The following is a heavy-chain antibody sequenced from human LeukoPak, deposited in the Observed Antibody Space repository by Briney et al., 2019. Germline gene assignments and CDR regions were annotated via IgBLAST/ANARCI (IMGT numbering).Heavy chain of an antibody. CDR2: ITNGGSGI. CDR3: ARERGSSWFYQAFDL. J-gene: IGHJ4*02. Sequence: PGGPLRLSCAASGFIFSDYYMTWVRQAPGKGLEPISYITNGGSGIFYADSVKDRFTISRDNAKNSLYLHMSSLRVEDTAVYYCARERGSSWFYQAFDLWGQGALVIVSS. CDR1: GFIFSDYY. V-gene: IGHV3-11*01. D-gene: IGHD6-13*01.